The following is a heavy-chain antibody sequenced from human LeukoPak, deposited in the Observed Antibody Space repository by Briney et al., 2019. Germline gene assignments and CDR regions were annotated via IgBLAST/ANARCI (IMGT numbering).Heavy chain of an antibody. CDR2: IKSKTDGGTT. J-gene: IGHJ4*02. CDR1: GFTFSSAW. Sequence: GGSLRLSCAASGFTFSSAWMSWVRQSPGKGLEWVGRIKSKTDGGTTDYAAPVKGRFTISRDDSKNTLYLQMNSLKTEDTAVYYCTTDLSQWTEDYFDYWGQGTLVTVSS. CDR3: TTDLSQWTEDYFDY. D-gene: IGHD6-19*01. V-gene: IGHV3-15*01.